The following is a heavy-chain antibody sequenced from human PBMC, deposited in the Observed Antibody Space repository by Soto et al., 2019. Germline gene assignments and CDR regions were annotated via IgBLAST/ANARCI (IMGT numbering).Heavy chain of an antibody. D-gene: IGHD3-3*01. CDR2: IYHSGST. J-gene: IGHJ4*02. CDR1: GGSISSGGYS. V-gene: IGHV4-30-2*01. Sequence: QLQLQESGSGLVKPSQTLSLTCAVSGGSISSGGYSWSWIRQPPGKGLEWIGYIYHSGSTYYNPYLKSRVTISVDKSKIQFTLKLGSVTAADTAVYACTRGYFFGVVRWGQGTLVTVSS. CDR3: TRGYFFGVVR.